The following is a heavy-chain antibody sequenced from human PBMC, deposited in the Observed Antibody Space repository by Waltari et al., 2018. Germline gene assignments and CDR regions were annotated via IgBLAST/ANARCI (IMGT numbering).Heavy chain of an antibody. CDR2: IYHNGST. J-gene: IGHJ4*02. Sequence: QVQLQESGPGLVKPSGTLSLTCAVSGGPLRSTNWLRWVRQPPGRGLEWIGEIYHNGSTSYNPSLGRRVTVSVDKSKNQFSLKVTSVTAADTAVYYCARDAIRAALDHWGPGILVTVSS. D-gene: IGHD6-25*01. V-gene: IGHV4-4*02. CDR3: ARDAIRAALDH. CDR1: GGPLRSTNW.